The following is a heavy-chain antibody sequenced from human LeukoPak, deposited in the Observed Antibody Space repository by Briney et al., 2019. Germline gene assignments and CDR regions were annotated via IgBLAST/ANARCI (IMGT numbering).Heavy chain of an antibody. CDR2: IYHSGST. J-gene: IGHJ6*02. V-gene: IGHV4-30-2*01. CDR1: GGSISSGGYS. D-gene: IGHD3/OR15-3a*01. Sequence: TSETLSLTCAVSGGSISSGGYSWSWIRQPPGKGPEWIGYIYHSGSTYYNPSLKSRVTISVDRSKNQFSLKLSSVTAADTAVYYCARDDFWTPTYGMDVWGQGTTVTVSS. CDR3: ARDDFWTPTYGMDV.